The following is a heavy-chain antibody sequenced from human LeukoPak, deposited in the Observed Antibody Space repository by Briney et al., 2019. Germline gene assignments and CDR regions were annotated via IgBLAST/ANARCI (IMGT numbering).Heavy chain of an antibody. CDR2: IYTSGST. D-gene: IGHD3-10*01. J-gene: IGHJ6*03. CDR3: ARDRYGSGSLYYYYYYMDV. Sequence: SETLSLTCTVSGGSISSGSYYWSWIRQPAGKGLEWIGRIYTSGSTNYNPSLKSRVTISVDTSKNQFSLKLSSVTAADTAVYYCARDRYGSGSLYYYYYYMDVWGKGTTVTVSS. V-gene: IGHV4-61*02. CDR1: GGSISSGSYY.